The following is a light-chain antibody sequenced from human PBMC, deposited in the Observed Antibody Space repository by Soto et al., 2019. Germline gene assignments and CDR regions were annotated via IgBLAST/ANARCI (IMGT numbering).Light chain of an antibody. Sequence: QSVLTQSPSASATPGQRVTRSCSGTRSNVGTYAVNWYQQLPGTAPTLLIFRNHQRPSGVPDRFSGSKSGTSASLAISAPQSEDEADYYCAAWDDSLRAVVFGGGTKLPVL. V-gene: IGLV1-44*01. J-gene: IGLJ2*01. CDR2: RNH. CDR1: RSNVGTYA. CDR3: AAWDDSLRAVV.